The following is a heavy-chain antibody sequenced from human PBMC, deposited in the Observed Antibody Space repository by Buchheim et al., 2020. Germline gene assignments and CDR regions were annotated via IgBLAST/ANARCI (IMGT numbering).Heavy chain of an antibody. V-gene: IGHV3-30*18. Sequence: QVQLVESGGGVVQPGRSLRLSCAASGFTFSSFGMHWVRQAPGKGLEWVAVISYDGSNIYYADSVKVRFTISRDNSKNTLYLQMNSLRAEDTAVYYCAKAIVVVTAIPDYWGQGTL. J-gene: IGHJ4*02. D-gene: IGHD2-21*02. CDR3: AKAIVVVTAIPDY. CDR1: GFTFSSFG. CDR2: ISYDGSNI.